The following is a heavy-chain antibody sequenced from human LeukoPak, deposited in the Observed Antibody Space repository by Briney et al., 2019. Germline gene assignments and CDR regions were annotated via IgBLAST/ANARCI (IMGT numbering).Heavy chain of an antibody. D-gene: IGHD3-10*01. V-gene: IGHV4-59*01. CDR3: ARGRAYMVY. CDR1: GGSISSYY. CDR2: IYYSGST. Sequence: PSETLSLTCTVSGGSISSYYWSWIRQPPGKGLEWIGYIYYSGSTNYNPSLKSRVTISVDTSKNQFSLKLSSVTAADTAVYYCARGRAYMVYWGQGTLVTVSS. J-gene: IGHJ4*02.